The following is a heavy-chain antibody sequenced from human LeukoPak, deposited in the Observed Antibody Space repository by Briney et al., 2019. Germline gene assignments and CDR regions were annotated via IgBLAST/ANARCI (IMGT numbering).Heavy chain of an antibody. J-gene: IGHJ4*02. CDR3: ARRTVTRFFDY. CDR1: GGSISHYF. Sequence: PSETLSLTCTVSGGSISHYFWSWIRQPPGKALEWIGYIYYSGSTNYNPSLKSRVTISVDTSKNQFSLKLSSVTAADTAVYYCARRTVTRFFDYWGQGTLVTVSS. D-gene: IGHD4-17*01. CDR2: IYYSGST. V-gene: IGHV4-59*08.